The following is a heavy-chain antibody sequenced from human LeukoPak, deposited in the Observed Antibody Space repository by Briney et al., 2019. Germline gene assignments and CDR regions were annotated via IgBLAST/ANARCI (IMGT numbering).Heavy chain of an antibody. CDR2: ISTVGSNK. V-gene: IGHV3-30*18. D-gene: IGHD3-3*01. Sequence: RRSLSLSCALSGFTFSSYGMHWVRQAPGKGPEWVALISTVGSNKYYADSVKGRFTIYRDISKNTLYLQMKSLRAEDTAVYYCAKGYYDFWSSYYMPGGMDVWGQGTTVTVSS. J-gene: IGHJ6*01. CDR3: AKGYYDFWSSYYMPGGMDV. CDR1: GFTFSSYG.